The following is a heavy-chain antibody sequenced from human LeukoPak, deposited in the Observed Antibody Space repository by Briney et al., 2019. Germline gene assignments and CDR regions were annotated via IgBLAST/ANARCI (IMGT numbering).Heavy chain of an antibody. V-gene: IGHV3-30*18. CDR2: ISADGIDK. CDR1: GFTFSTSW. CDR3: AKDKGREGDY. J-gene: IGHJ4*02. Sequence: GGSLRLSCAASGFTFSTSWMHWVRQAPGKGLEWVAVISADGIDKYYADSVKGRFTISRDNSKNTLYLQMSSLRPEDTAVYYCAKDKGREGDYWGQGSLVTVSS.